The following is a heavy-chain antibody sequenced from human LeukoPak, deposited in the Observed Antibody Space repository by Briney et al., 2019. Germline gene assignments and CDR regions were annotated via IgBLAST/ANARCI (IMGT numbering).Heavy chain of an antibody. CDR2: INHSGST. J-gene: IGHJ5*02. V-gene: IGHV4-34*01. CDR3: ARVSRRYYYDSSGSPYNWFDP. D-gene: IGHD3-22*01. Sequence: PSETLSLTCAVYGGSFSGYYWSWIRQPPGKGLEWFGEINHSGSTNYNPSLKSRVTISVDTSKNQFSLKLSSVTAADTAVYYCARVSRRYYYDSSGSPYNWFDPWGQGTLVTVSS. CDR1: GGSFSGYY.